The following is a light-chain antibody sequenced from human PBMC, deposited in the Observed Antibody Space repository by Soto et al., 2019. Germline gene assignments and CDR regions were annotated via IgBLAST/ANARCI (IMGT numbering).Light chain of an antibody. CDR2: EVS. Sequence: QSVLTQPASVSGSPGQSITISCTGTSSDIGGYIYVSWYQHHPGKAPKLIVYEVSNRPSGVSSRFSGSKSGNTASLTISGLQPEDEADYYCSSYTISSPYVFGTGTKVTV. CDR1: SSDIGGYIY. J-gene: IGLJ1*01. CDR3: SSYTISSPYV. V-gene: IGLV2-14*01.